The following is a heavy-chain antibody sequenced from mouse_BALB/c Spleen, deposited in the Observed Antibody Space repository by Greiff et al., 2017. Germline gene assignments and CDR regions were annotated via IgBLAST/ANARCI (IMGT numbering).Heavy chain of an antibody. CDR1: GYTFTDYN. Sequence: VQLQQSGPELVKPGASVKISCKASGYTFTDYNMHWVKQSHGKSLEWIGYIYPYNGGTGYNQKFKSKATLTVDNSSSTAYMELRSLTSEDSAVYYCARAHYGSSYWYFDVWGAGTTVTVSS. CDR2: IYPYNGGT. CDR3: ARAHYGSSYWYFDV. J-gene: IGHJ1*01. D-gene: IGHD1-1*01. V-gene: IGHV1S29*02.